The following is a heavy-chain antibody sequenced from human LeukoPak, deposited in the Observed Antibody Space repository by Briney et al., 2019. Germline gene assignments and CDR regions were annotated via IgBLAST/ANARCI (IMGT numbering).Heavy chain of an antibody. D-gene: IGHD6-6*01. V-gene: IGHV1-2*02. CDR3: ATGIAAHAEIDY. J-gene: IGHJ4*02. Sequence: ASVKVSCKASGYTFTGYYTHWVRQAPGQGLEWMGWINPNSGGTNYAQKFQGRVTMTRDTSISTAYMELSRLRSDDTAVYYCATGIAAHAEIDYWGQGTLVTVSS. CDR1: GYTFTGYY. CDR2: INPNSGGT.